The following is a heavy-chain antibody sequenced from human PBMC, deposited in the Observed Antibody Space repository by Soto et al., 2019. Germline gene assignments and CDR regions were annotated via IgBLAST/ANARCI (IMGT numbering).Heavy chain of an antibody. Sequence: SETLSLTCTVSDDSISSGGHYWSWIRQLPGRGLEWIGYIYYSETTYYNPSLKSRVTISVDTSKNQFSLRLSSVTAADTAVYHCARDVRGYYGSGRPFDYWGQGTLVTVSS. CDR2: IYYSETT. CDR1: DDSISSGGHY. D-gene: IGHD3-10*01. J-gene: IGHJ4*02. V-gene: IGHV4-31*03. CDR3: ARDVRGYYGSGRPFDY.